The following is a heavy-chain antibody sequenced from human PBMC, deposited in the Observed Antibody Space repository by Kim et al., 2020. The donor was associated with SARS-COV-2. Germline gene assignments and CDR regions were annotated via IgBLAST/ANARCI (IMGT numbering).Heavy chain of an antibody. CDR2: IVRSSAST. CDR1: GFTFSGYA. CDR3: ARDLPTTDDILTGYPEGPFDY. Sequence: GGSLRLSCAASGFTFSGYALSWVRQAPGKGLEWIATIVRSSASTYYADSVKGRFTISRDNSKNALYLQMNGLRAEDTATYYCARDLPTTDDILTGYPEGPFDYWGQGTLVTVSS. D-gene: IGHD3-9*01. J-gene: IGHJ4*02. V-gene: IGHV3-23*01.